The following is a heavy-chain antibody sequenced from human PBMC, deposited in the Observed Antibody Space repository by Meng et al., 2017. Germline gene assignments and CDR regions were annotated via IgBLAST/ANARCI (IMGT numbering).Heavy chain of an antibody. CDR1: GYTFTGYY. V-gene: IGHV1-2*02. CDR2: INPNSGST. J-gene: IGHJ5*02. CDR3: ARGGYSSGVRVRHWFDP. D-gene: IGHD6-25*01. Sequence: QGQVGGAGGEVTKPGASVKVSCKASGYTFTGYYVNWVRRAPGQGLGWMGGINPNSGSTNYAQKFQGRVTMTRDTSISTAYMELSRLRSDDTAVYYCARGGYSSGVRVRHWFDPWGQGTLVTVSS.